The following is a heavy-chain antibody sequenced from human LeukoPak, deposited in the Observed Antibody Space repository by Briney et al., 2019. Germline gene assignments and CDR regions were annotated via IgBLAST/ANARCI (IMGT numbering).Heavy chain of an antibody. J-gene: IGHJ4*02. D-gene: IGHD6-19*01. CDR1: GFTFSTYW. CDR2: IKEDGSEK. Sequence: PGGSLRLSCAASGFTFSTYWMTWVRHAPGEWLEWVANIKEDGSEKYYADSVKGRFTISRDNATNSLCLQMNSLEAEDTAVYYCARGQWVAAYWGQGTLVTVSS. V-gene: IGHV3-7*05. CDR3: ARGQWVAAY.